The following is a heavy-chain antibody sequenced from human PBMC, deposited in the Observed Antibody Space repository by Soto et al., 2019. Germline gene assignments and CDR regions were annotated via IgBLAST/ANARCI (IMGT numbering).Heavy chain of an antibody. CDR1: GFTFINYG. D-gene: IGHD3-10*01. J-gene: IGHJ6*03. CDR3: AKDGPYYYGSGYYYYYYMDV. CDR2: ISYDGDNK. V-gene: IGHV3-30*18. Sequence: VQLVESGGGVVQPGRSLRLSCAAFGFTFINYGMHWVRQAPGKGLEWVAVISYDGDNKYYADSVKGRFTISRDNSKSTLYLQMNSLRPEDTAVYYCAKDGPYYYGSGYYYYYYMDVWGKGTTVTVSS.